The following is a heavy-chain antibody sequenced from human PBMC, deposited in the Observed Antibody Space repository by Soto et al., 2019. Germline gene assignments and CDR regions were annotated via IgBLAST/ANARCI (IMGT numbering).Heavy chain of an antibody. CDR1: GYRFTNHG. V-gene: IGHV1-18*01. Sequence: ASVKVSCKASGYRFTNHGISWVRQAPGQGLEWMGWISGNDGKTKYARKFQGRVTMTTDTSTSTAYMEVRSLRSDDTAVYYCTTDPRTMVRGVITPWGQGTLVTVSS. D-gene: IGHD3-10*01. J-gene: IGHJ5*02. CDR3: TTDPRTMVRGVITP. CDR2: ISGNDGKT.